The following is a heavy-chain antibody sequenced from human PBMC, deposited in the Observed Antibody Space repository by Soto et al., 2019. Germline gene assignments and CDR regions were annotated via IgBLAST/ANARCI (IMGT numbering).Heavy chain of an antibody. CDR2: IIPVFGTT. CDR1: GGLFSSYA. V-gene: IGHV1-69*01. CDR3: ARGGSPYVWFNEF. J-gene: IGHJ4*02. Sequence: QEQLVQSGPEVKEPGSSVKVSCKASGGLFSSYAISWVRQAPGQGLEWLGGIIPVFGTTNYAEKFQGRVTITADESTNTAYMELSILRSGDTAIYYCARGGSPYVWFNEFWGQGTLVTVSS. D-gene: IGHD3-16*01.